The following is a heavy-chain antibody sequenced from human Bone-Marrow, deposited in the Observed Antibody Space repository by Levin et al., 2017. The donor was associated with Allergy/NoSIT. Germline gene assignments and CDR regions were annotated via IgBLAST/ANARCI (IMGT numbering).Heavy chain of an antibody. Sequence: GESLKISCAASGFTFSSYSMNWVRQAPGKGLEWVSSISSSSSYIYYADSVKGRFTISRDNAKNSLYLQMNSLRAEDTAVYYCARWYSSGWYVGVGDYWGQGTLVTVSS. D-gene: IGHD6-19*01. CDR2: ISSSSSYI. J-gene: IGHJ4*02. V-gene: IGHV3-21*01. CDR1: GFTFSSYS. CDR3: ARWYSSGWYVGVGDY.